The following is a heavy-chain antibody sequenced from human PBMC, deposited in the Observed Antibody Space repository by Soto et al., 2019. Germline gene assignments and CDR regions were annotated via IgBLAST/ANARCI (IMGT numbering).Heavy chain of an antibody. CDR1: GGSVSSGDYY. J-gene: IGHJ4*02. CDR3: AVNGGNYNFDN. CDR2: FSHSGNT. D-gene: IGHD1-26*01. Sequence: QVQLRESGPGLVKTSQTLSLTCSVSGGSVSSGDYYWSWIRQSPGKGLEWIAYFSHSGNTYYSPSLKSRVTVSFNMSKKQFSLRLSSVTAADTATYYCAVNGGNYNFDNWGQGTLVTVSS. V-gene: IGHV4-30-4*01.